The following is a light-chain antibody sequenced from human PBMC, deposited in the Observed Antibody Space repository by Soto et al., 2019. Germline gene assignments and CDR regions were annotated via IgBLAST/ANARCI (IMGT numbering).Light chain of an antibody. CDR1: QSVRSN. J-gene: IGKJ5*01. Sequence: TQSPSTMSVSPVARATLSCRASQSVRSNLAWYQQKPGQAPRLLIYGASNRATGIPARFSGSGSGTDFTLTISSLEPEDFAFYYCQQRNNWPPITFGQGTRLEIK. CDR2: GAS. V-gene: IGKV3-11*01. CDR3: QQRNNWPPIT.